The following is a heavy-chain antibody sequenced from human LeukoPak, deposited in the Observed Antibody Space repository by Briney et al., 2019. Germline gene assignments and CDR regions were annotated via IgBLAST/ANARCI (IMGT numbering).Heavy chain of an antibody. J-gene: IGHJ4*02. CDR2: ISGGGGTTYYA. V-gene: IGHV3-23*01. Sequence: GGSLRLSCAASGFTFSSNYMSWVRQSPGKGLEWVSAISGGGGTTYYAYYADSVKGRFTISRDNSKNTLYLLMNSLRAEDTAVYYCAKFYDILTGYIDYWGQGTLVTVSS. CDR3: AKFYDILTGYIDY. CDR1: GFTFSSNY. D-gene: IGHD3-9*01.